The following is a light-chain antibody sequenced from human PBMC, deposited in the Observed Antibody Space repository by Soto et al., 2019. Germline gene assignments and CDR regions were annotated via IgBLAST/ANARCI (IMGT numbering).Light chain of an antibody. J-gene: IGLJ2*01. CDR1: SSDVGSYNL. V-gene: IGLV2-14*02. CDR2: DVS. Sequence: QSALTQPASVSGSPGQSITISCTGTSSDVGSYNLVSWYQQHPGKAPKLMIYDVSNRPSGVSNRFSGSKSGNTASLTISGLQAEDEADYYCSSYTSSNTPVVFGGGTKLTVL. CDR3: SSYTSSNTPVV.